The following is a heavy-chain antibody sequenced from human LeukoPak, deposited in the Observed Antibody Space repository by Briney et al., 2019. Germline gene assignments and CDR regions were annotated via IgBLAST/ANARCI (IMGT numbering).Heavy chain of an antibody. Sequence: ASVKVSCKASGYTFTSYYMHWVRQAPGQGLEWMGIINPSGGSTSYAQKFQGRVTITRNTSISTAYMELSSLRSEDTAVYYCARSDPYYYMDVWGKGTTVTVSS. D-gene: IGHD2-21*01. J-gene: IGHJ6*03. V-gene: IGHV1-46*01. CDR2: INPSGGST. CDR3: ARSDPYYYMDV. CDR1: GYTFTSYY.